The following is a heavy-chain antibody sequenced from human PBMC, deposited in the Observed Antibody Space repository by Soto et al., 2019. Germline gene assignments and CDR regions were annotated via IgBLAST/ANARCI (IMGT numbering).Heavy chain of an antibody. CDR3: ARGGYCSGGSCYPHYYGMDV. Sequence: SETLSLTCTVSGGSISSYYWSWIRQPAGKGLEWIGRIYTSGSTNYNPSLKSRVTMSVDTSKNQFSLKLSSVTAADTAVYHCARGGYCSGGSCYPHYYGMDVWGQGTTVTVSS. J-gene: IGHJ6*02. D-gene: IGHD2-15*01. V-gene: IGHV4-4*07. CDR1: GGSISSYY. CDR2: IYTSGST.